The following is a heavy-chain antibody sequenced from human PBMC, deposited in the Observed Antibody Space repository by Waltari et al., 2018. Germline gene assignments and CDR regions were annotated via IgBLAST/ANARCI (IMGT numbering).Heavy chain of an antibody. Sequence: QVQLQESGPGLVKPSQTLSLTCTVSGGSISSGSYYWSWIRQPAGKGLEWIGRIYTSGSTNYNPSRKSRVTISVDTSKNQFSLKLSSVTAADTAVYYCARDKMPKSHYDFWSGYYLDAFDIWGQGTMVTVSS. CDR3: ARDKMPKSHYDFWSGYYLDAFDI. CDR2: IYTSGST. V-gene: IGHV4-61*02. J-gene: IGHJ3*02. CDR1: GGSISSGSYY. D-gene: IGHD3-3*01.